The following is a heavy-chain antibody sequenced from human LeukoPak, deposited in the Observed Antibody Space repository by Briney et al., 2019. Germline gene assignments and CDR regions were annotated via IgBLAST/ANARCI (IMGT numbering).Heavy chain of an antibody. CDR2: ISGSGDST. Sequence: PGGSLRLSCAASGFTFSSYAMSWVRQAPGKGLEWVSSISGSGDSTGYADSVKGRFTISRDNPKNTLYLQMNSLRAEDTAVYYCAKAPVGHCSGGSCYPFDYWGQGTLVTVSS. J-gene: IGHJ4*02. CDR1: GFTFSSYA. CDR3: AKAPVGHCSGGSCYPFDY. V-gene: IGHV3-23*01. D-gene: IGHD2-15*01.